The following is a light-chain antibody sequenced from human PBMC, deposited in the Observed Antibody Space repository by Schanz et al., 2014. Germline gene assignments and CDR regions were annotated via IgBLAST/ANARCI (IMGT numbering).Light chain of an antibody. Sequence: QSALTQPPSASGSPGQSVAISCTGTSSDVGGNNHVSWYRQHPGKAPKLIIYDVTNRPSGVSDRFSGSKSGNTASLTISGLQAEDDADYYCSSYTTTSTVVFGGGTKLTVL. CDR2: DVT. CDR3: SSYTTTSTVV. J-gene: IGLJ2*01. V-gene: IGLV2-14*03. CDR1: SSDVGGNNH.